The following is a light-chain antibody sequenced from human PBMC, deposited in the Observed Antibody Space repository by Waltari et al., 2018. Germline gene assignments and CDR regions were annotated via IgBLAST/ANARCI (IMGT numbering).Light chain of an antibody. J-gene: IGLJ3*02. Sequence: SYELTQPPSVSVSPGQTARITCSGDALSKKYAYWYQQKSGQAPVLVIYADIKRPTGIPERFSGSSSGTTATLTISGAHVDDEADCYCYSTDFSGHDRVFGGGTKLTIL. CDR3: YSTDFSGHDRV. CDR1: ALSKKY. CDR2: ADI. V-gene: IGLV3-10*01.